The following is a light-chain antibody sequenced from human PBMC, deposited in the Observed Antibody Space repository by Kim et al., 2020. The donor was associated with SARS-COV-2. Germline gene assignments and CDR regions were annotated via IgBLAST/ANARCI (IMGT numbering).Light chain of an antibody. V-gene: IGKV1-39*01. Sequence: DIQMTQSPSSLSASVGDRVTIICRASQSISSHLNWYQQKPGKTPNLLISAASSLRSEVPSRFSGSGSGTDFTLTISSLQPEDFATYYCQQSYSTPRTFGQGTKLEI. CDR2: AAS. J-gene: IGKJ2*02. CDR3: QQSYSTPRT. CDR1: QSISSH.